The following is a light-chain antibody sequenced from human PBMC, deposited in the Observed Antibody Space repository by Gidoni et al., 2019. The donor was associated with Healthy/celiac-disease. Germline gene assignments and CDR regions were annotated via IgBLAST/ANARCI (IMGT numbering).Light chain of an antibody. Sequence: DMQMTQSPSSLSASVRDRVTITCRASQGIRNDLGWYQQKPGKAPKRLIYDASSLQSGVPSRFSGSGYGTEFTLPISSLQPEDFATDYCRQHNSYPTFGGGTKVEIK. CDR2: DAS. CDR1: QGIRND. V-gene: IGKV1-17*01. J-gene: IGKJ4*01. CDR3: RQHNSYPT.